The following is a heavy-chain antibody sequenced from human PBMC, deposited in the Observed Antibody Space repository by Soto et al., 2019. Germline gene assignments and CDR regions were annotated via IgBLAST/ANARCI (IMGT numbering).Heavy chain of an antibody. CDR3: ARDNRSGYYFDY. Sequence: PSETLSLTCTVSGGSISSSSYYWGWIRQPPGKGLEWIGSIYYSGSTYYNPSLKSRVTISVDTSKNQFSPKLSSVTAADTAVYYCARDNRSGYYFDYWGQGTLVTVSS. V-gene: IGHV4-39*07. CDR2: IYYSGST. J-gene: IGHJ4*02. CDR1: GGSISSSSYY. D-gene: IGHD3-22*01.